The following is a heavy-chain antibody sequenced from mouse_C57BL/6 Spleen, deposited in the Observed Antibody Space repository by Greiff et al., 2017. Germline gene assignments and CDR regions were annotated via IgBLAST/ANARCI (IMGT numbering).Heavy chain of an antibody. CDR1: GYTFTDYY. Sequence: EVQLQQSGPELVKPGASVKISCKASGYTFTDYYMNWVKQSHGKSLEWIGDINPNNGGTSYNQKFKGKATLTVDKSSSTAYMELRSLTSEDSAVYYCARGGYYGSSTWFAYWGQGTLVTVSA. CDR2: INPNNGGT. J-gene: IGHJ3*01. D-gene: IGHD1-1*01. V-gene: IGHV1-26*01. CDR3: ARGGYYGSSTWFAY.